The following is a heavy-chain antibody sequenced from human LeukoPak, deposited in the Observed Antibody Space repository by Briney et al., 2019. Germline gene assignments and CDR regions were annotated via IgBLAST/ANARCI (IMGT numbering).Heavy chain of an antibody. CDR1: GGSISSSNW. J-gene: IGHJ4*02. CDR2: IYHSGST. D-gene: IGHD3-10*01. V-gene: IGHV4-4*02. Sequence: PSGTLSLTCAVSGGSISSSNWWSWVRQPPGRGLEWIGEIYHSGSTNYNPSLKSRVTISVDKSKNQFSLKLSSVTAADTAVYYCANYYYGSGSSYFDYWGQGTLVTVSS. CDR3: ANYYYGSGSSYFDY.